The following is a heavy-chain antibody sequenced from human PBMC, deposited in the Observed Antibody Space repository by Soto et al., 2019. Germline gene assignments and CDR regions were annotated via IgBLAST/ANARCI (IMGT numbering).Heavy chain of an antibody. V-gene: IGHV4-39*01. Sequence: SETLSLTCTVSGGSISSNNDYWGWIRQPPGKGLEWIGSIYHSGSTHYNPSLKSRVTISVDTSKNQFSLTLTSVTAADTAVYFCARSRYYYYDRSGYPGFSDYWGQGTLVTVSS. D-gene: IGHD3-22*01. CDR1: GGSISSNNDY. CDR2: IYHSGST. CDR3: ARSRYYYYDRSGYPGFSDY. J-gene: IGHJ4*02.